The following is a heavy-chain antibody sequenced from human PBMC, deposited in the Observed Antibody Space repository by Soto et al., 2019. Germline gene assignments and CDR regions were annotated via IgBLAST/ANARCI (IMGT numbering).Heavy chain of an antibody. Sequence: PSETLSLTCAVYGGSFSGYYWSWIRQPPGKGLEWIGEINHSGSTNYNPSLKSRVTISVDTSKNQFSLKLSSVTAADTAVYYCARMDSSGWYLGGDDAFDIWGQGTMVTVSS. CDR3: ARMDSSGWYLGGDDAFDI. V-gene: IGHV4-34*01. CDR2: INHSGST. J-gene: IGHJ3*02. CDR1: GGSFSGYY. D-gene: IGHD6-19*01.